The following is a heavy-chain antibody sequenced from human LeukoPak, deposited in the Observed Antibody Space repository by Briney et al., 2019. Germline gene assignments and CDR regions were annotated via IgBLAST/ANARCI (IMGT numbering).Heavy chain of an antibody. D-gene: IGHD1-26*01. CDR3: ASQGHHGKIVGTTLSYFYMDV. V-gene: IGHV4-34*01. Sequence: PSETLSLTCAVYGGSFSGYYWSWIRQPPAKGLEWIGEINHSGSTNYNPSLKSRVTISVDTSKNQFSLKLSSVTAADTAFYYCASQGHHGKIVGTTLSYFYMDVWGKGTTVTVSS. CDR2: INHSGST. J-gene: IGHJ6*03. CDR1: GGSFSGYY.